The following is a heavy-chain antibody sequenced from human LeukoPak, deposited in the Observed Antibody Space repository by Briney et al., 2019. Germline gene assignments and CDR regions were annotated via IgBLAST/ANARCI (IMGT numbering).Heavy chain of an antibody. J-gene: IGHJ4*02. D-gene: IGHD4-17*01. CDR2: INAGNENT. CDR3: ARDSYGDYFDY. Sequence: ASVKVSFKASGYTFSRYGMHWVRQAPGQRLEWMGWINAGNENTKYSQKFQGRVSITRDTSASTAYMELSSLTSEDTAVYYCARDSYGDYFDYWGQGTLVTVSS. V-gene: IGHV1-3*01. CDR1: GYTFSRYG.